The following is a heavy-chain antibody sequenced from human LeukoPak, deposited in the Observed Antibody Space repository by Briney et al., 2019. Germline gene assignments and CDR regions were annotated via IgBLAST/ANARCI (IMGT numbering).Heavy chain of an antibody. CDR1: GFTFSGFA. CDR2: IDKKDKGYATAT. D-gene: IGHD1-26*01. Sequence: GGSLRLSCAASGFTFSGFAIHWVRQSSGKGLEWVGQIDKKDKGYATATAYAASVKGRFTISRDDSINTAYLQMKSLKTEDTALDYCTRDSGTYNWFDPWGQGTLVAVSS. V-gene: IGHV3-73*01. J-gene: IGHJ5*02. CDR3: TRDSGTYNWFDP.